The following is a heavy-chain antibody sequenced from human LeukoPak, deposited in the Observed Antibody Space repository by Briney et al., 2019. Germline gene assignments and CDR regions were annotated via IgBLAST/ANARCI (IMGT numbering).Heavy chain of an antibody. V-gene: IGHV4-4*07. CDR3: ARVKVFRAAAGIGPYYGMDV. Sequence: SETLSLTCTVSGGSISSYYWSWIRQPAGKGLEWIGRIYTSGSTNYNPSLKSRVTISVDTSKNQFSLKLSSVTAADTAVYYCARVKVFRAAAGIGPYYGMDVWGQGTTDTVSS. CDR2: IYTSGST. CDR1: GGSISSYY. D-gene: IGHD6-13*01. J-gene: IGHJ6*02.